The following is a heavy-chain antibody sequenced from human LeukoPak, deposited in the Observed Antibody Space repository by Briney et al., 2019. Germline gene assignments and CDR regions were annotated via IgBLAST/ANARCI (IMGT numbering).Heavy chain of an antibody. V-gene: IGHV5-51*01. CDR2: IYPGESDT. CDR1: GYSFTSYW. J-gene: IGHJ4*02. CDR3: ARQLRGSYILDY. Sequence: GESLKISCKGSGYSFTSYWIGWVRQMPGKGLEWMGIIYPGESDTRYTPSFQGQVTISAAKSISNAYLQWSSLKASDTAMYYCARQLRGSYILDYWGQGTLVTVSS. D-gene: IGHD1-26*01.